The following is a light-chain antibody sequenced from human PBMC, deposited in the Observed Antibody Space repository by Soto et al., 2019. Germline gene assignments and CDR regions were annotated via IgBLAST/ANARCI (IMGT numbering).Light chain of an antibody. CDR2: GAS. CDR1: QSVSDN. CDR3: QQYNNWPPYT. J-gene: IGKJ2*01. V-gene: IGKV3-15*01. Sequence: EMVMTQSPATLSVSPGETATLSCRVSQSVSDNLAWYQQRPGQAPRLLIYGASTRATGIPARFSGSGSGTEFTLTISSLQSEDFAVYYCQQYNNWPPYTFGQGTKLEIK.